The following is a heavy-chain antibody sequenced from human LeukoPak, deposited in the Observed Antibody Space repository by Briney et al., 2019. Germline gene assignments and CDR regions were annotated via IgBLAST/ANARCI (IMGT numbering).Heavy chain of an antibody. J-gene: IGHJ6*02. D-gene: IGHD2-15*01. CDR2: IIPIFGTA. V-gene: IGHV1-69*01. Sequence: SVKVSCKASGGTFSSYAISWVRQAPGQGLEWMGGIIPIFGTANYAQKFQGRVTIAADESTSTAYMELSSLRSEDTAVYYCATSPGSYFYYGMDVWGQGTTVTVSS. CDR1: GGTFSSYA. CDR3: ATSPGSYFYYGMDV.